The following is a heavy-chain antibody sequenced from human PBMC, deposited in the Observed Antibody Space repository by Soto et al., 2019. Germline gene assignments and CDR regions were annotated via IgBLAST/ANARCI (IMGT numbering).Heavy chain of an antibody. J-gene: IGHJ4*02. V-gene: IGHV4-59*01. CDR3: ATTKTDDYGDYVVY. CDR1: GGSFSGYY. Sequence: ASETLSLTCAVSGGSFSGYYWSWIRQPPGKGLEWIGYIYYSGSTNYNPSLKSRVTISVDTSKNQFSLKLSSVTAADTAVYYCATTKTDDYGDYVVYWGQGTLVTVSS. D-gene: IGHD4-17*01. CDR2: IYYSGST.